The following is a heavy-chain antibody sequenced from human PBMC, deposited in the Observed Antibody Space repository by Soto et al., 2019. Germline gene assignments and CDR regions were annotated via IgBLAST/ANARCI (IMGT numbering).Heavy chain of an antibody. CDR3: ARDATGYSYPYGMDV. CDR2: ISYDGSNK. CDR1: GFTFSSYA. V-gene: IGHV3-30-3*01. D-gene: IGHD5-18*01. Sequence: GSLRLSCAASGFTFSSYAMHWVRQAPGKGLEWVAVISYDGSNKYYADSVKGRFTISRDNSKNTLYLQMNSLRAEDTAVYYCARDATGYSYPYGMDVWGQGATVTVSS. J-gene: IGHJ6*02.